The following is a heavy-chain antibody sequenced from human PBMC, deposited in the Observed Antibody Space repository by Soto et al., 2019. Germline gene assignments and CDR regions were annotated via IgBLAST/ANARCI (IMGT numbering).Heavy chain of an antibody. CDR1: GGSISSSSYY. D-gene: IGHD1-26*01. J-gene: IGHJ4*02. Sequence: QLQLQESGPGLVKPSETLSLTCTVSGGSISSSSYYWGWIRQPPGKGLEWIGSIYYSGSTYYNPSLKSRVTISVDTSKNQSSLKLSSVTAADTAVYYCARHKGNIVGAPYWGQGTLVTVSS. V-gene: IGHV4-39*01. CDR2: IYYSGST. CDR3: ARHKGNIVGAPY.